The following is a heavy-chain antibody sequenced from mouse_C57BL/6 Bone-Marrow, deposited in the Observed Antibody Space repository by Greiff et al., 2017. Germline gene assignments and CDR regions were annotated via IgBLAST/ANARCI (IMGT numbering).Heavy chain of an antibody. CDR3: ARILITTVVAKEAWFAY. V-gene: IGHV5-2*01. CDR2: INSDGGST. J-gene: IGHJ3*01. Sequence: EVHLVESGGGLVQPGESLKLSCESNEYEFPSHDMSWVRKTPEKRLELVAAINSDGGSTYYPDTMERRFIISRDNTKKTLYLQMSSLRSEDTALYYCARILITTVVAKEAWFAYWGQGTLVTVSA. D-gene: IGHD1-1*01. CDR1: EYEFPSHD.